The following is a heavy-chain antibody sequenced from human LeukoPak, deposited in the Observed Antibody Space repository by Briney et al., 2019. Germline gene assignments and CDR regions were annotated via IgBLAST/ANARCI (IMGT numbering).Heavy chain of an antibody. J-gene: IGHJ4*02. D-gene: IGHD2-21*01. CDR1: GFTFSAHW. V-gene: IGHV3-7*01. CDR2: IKEDGSEK. CDR3: ARDLYSHY. Sequence: PAGSLTLSCAASGFTFSAHWMSWVRQAQGKGLEWVANIKEDGSEKYYVDSVKGRFTISRDIAKNSLYLQMTSLRAADTAVYYCARDLYSHYWGQGTLVTVSS.